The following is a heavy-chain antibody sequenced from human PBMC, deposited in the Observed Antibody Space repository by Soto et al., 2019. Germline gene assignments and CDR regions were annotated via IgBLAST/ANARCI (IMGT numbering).Heavy chain of an antibody. J-gene: IGHJ4*02. Sequence: GGSLRLSCAASGFTFSNYAMSWVRQAPGKGLEWVSAISGSGGSTYYADSVKGRFTISRDNAKNSLYLQMNSLRMEDTALYYCVTENRGPDFWSGTHHDYWGQGTLVTVSS. CDR2: ISGSGGST. D-gene: IGHD3-3*01. V-gene: IGHV3-23*01. CDR1: GFTFSNYA. CDR3: VTENRGPDFWSGTHHDY.